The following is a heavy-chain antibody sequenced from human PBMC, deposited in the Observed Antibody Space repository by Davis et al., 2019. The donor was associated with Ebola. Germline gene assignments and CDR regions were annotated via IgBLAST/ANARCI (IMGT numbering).Heavy chain of an antibody. CDR3: ARDYDYIWGSYHYPDY. D-gene: IGHD3-16*01. Sequence: GGSLRLSCAASGFTFSSYSMNWVRQAPGKGLEWVSSISSSSSYIYYADSVKGRFTISRDNSKNTLYLQMNSLRAEDTAVYYCARDYDYIWGSYHYPDYWGQGTLVTVSS. V-gene: IGHV3-21*01. CDR2: ISSSSSYI. CDR1: GFTFSSYS. J-gene: IGHJ4*02.